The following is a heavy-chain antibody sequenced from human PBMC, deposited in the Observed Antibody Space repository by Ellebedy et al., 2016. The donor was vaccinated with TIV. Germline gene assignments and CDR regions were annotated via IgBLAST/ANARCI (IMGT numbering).Heavy chain of an antibody. CDR3: ARDYSAGATTEDDY. V-gene: IGHV1-69*06. D-gene: IGHD1-26*01. J-gene: IGHJ4*02. CDR2: IIPIFGTA. Sequence: SVKVSXXASGGTFSSYAISWVRQAPGQGLEWMGGIIPIFGTANYAQKFQGRVTITADKSTSTAYMELSSLRSEDTAVYYCARDYSAGATTEDDYWGQGTLVTVSS. CDR1: GGTFSSYA.